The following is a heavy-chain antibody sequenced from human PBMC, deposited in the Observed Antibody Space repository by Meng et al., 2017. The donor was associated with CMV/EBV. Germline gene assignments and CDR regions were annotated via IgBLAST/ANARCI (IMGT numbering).Heavy chain of an antibody. CDR3: ARDRSGGYYYY. J-gene: IGHJ4*02. CDR2: IYYSGST. D-gene: IGHD3-22*01. V-gene: IGHV4-59*01. Sequence: GSLRLSCTVSGGSISSYYWSWIRQPPGKGLEWIGYIYYSGSTNYNPSLKSRVTISVDTSKNQFSLKLSSVTAVDTAVYYCARDRSGGYYYYWGQGTLVTVSS. CDR1: GGSISSYY.